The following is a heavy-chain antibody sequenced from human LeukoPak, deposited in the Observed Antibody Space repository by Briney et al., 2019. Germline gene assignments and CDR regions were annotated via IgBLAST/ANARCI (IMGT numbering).Heavy chain of an antibody. J-gene: IGHJ4*02. D-gene: IGHD4-23*01. CDR1: GFTVSSNY. V-gene: IGHV3-66*01. CDR2: IYSGGST. Sequence: PGGSLRLSCAASGFTVSSNYMSWVRQAPGKGLEWVSVIYSGGSTYYADSVKGRFTISRDNSKNTLYLQMNSLRAEDTAVYYCARGGRSTVVTLPFDYWGQGTLVTVSS. CDR3: ARGGRSTVVTLPFDY.